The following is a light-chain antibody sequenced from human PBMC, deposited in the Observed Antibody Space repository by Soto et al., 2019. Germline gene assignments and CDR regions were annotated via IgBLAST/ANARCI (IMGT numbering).Light chain of an antibody. CDR3: QQYYSSPLT. CDR1: QSVLYSSNNKNY. V-gene: IGKV4-1*01. Sequence: DIVMTQSPDSLAVSLGERATINCKSSQSVLYSSNNKNYLAWYQQKPGQPPKLLINWASTRESGVPDRFGGSGSGTDFTLTINSLQAEDVAVYYCQQYYSSPLTFGGGTKVEIK. J-gene: IGKJ4*01. CDR2: WAS.